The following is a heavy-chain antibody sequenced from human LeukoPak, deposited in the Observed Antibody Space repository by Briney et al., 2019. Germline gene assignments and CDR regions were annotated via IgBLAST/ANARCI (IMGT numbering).Heavy chain of an antibody. J-gene: IGHJ4*02. V-gene: IGHV1-2*02. D-gene: IGHD1-26*01. CDR1: GYTFTGYY. CDR3: ALVALATTYYFDY. Sequence: ASVKVSCKASGYTFTGYYMHWVRQAPGQRLEWMGWINPNSGGTNYAQKFQGRVTMTRDTSISTAYMELSRLRSDDTAVYYCALVALATTYYFDYWGQGTLVTVSS. CDR2: INPNSGGT.